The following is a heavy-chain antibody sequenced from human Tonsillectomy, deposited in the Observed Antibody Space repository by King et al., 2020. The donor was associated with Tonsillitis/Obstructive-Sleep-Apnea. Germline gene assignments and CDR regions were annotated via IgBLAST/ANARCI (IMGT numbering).Heavy chain of an antibody. CDR2: IGTAGDT. CDR1: GFTFSSYD. V-gene: IGHV3-13*04. CDR3: ARVSCSGGSCYSDYYYMDV. J-gene: IGHJ6*03. D-gene: IGHD2-15*01. Sequence: VQLVESGGGLVQPGGSLRLSCAASGFTFSSYDMHWVRHATGKGLEWVSAIGTAGDTYYPGSVKGRFTISRENAKNSLYLQMNSLRAGDTAVYYCARVSCSGGSCYSDYYYMDVWGKGTTVTVSS.